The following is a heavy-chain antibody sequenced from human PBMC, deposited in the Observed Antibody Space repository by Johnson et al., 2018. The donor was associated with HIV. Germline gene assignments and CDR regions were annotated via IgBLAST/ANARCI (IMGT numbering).Heavy chain of an antibody. Sequence: VQLVESGGGLVQPGGSLRLSCAASGFTFSSYWMSWVRQAPGKGLEWVANIKQDGSEMYYVDSVKGRFTISRDNSKNTLYLQMNSLRAEDTAVYYCARPGVVVTPPDAFDIWGQGTMVTVSS. V-gene: IGHV3-7*01. CDR2: IKQDGSEM. J-gene: IGHJ3*02. CDR3: ARPGVVVTPPDAFDI. D-gene: IGHD3-22*01. CDR1: GFTFSSYW.